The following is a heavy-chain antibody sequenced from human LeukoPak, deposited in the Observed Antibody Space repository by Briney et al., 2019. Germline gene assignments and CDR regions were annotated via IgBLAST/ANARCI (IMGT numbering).Heavy chain of an antibody. Sequence: PGGSLRLSCAASGFTFSSYAMHWVRQAPGKGLEWVAVISYDGSNKYYADSVKGRFTISRDNSKNTLYLQMNSLRAEDTAVYYCARMAGYSSSWYYFDYWGQGTLVTVSS. J-gene: IGHJ4*02. CDR1: GFTFSSYA. D-gene: IGHD6-13*01. CDR2: ISYDGSNK. V-gene: IGHV3-30*14. CDR3: ARMAGYSSSWYYFDY.